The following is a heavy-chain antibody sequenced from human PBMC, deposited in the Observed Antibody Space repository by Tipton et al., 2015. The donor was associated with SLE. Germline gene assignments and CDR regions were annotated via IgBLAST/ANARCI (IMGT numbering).Heavy chain of an antibody. CDR2: IYYSGNT. CDR3: ARGDTGDDYFDN. Sequence: TLSLTCTVSGGSISGYYWSWIRQPPEKGLEWIGSIYYSGNTYYNPSLKSRVTISVDTSTNQFSLKLSSVTAADTAVYYCARGDTGDDYFDNWGQGTLVTVSS. J-gene: IGHJ4*02. V-gene: IGHV4-59*01. D-gene: IGHD7-27*01. CDR1: GGSISGYY.